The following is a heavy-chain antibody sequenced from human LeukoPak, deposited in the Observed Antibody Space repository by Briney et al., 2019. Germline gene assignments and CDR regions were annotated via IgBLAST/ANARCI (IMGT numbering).Heavy chain of an antibody. D-gene: IGHD6-13*01. V-gene: IGHV3-9*01. J-gene: IGHJ4*02. CDR1: GFTFGSYA. CDR3: AKASIAAAGPDY. CDR2: ISWNSGSI. Sequence: GGSLRLSCAASGFTFGSYAMSWVRQAPGKGLEWVSGISWNSGSIGYADSVKGRFTISRDNAKNSLYLQMNSLRAEDTALYYCAKASIAAAGPDYWGQGTLVTVSS.